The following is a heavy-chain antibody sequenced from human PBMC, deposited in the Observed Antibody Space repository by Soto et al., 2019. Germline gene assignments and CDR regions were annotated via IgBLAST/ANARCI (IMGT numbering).Heavy chain of an antibody. CDR3: ARDVLVTAIRPGAFDI. CDR1: GGSVSSSSYS. V-gene: IGHV4-31*03. D-gene: IGHD2-21*02. J-gene: IGHJ3*02. CDR2: IYYSGST. Sequence: SEPLSLTCTVSGGSVSSSSYSWGWIRQSPGKGLEWIGNIYYSGSTYYSPSLKSRVTISIDTSNNQVSLKLSSVTAADTAVYYCARDVLVTAIRPGAFDIWGQGTMVTVSS.